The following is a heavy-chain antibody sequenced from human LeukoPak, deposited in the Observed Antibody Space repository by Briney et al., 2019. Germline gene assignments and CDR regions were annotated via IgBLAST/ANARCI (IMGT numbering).Heavy chain of an antibody. CDR1: GGSISSYY. V-gene: IGHV4-59*01. Sequence: SSETLSLTCTVSGGSISSYYWSWIRQPPGKGLEWIGYIYYSGSTNYNPSLKSRVTISVDTSKNQFSLKLSSVTAADTAVYYCARRSGGAGAFDIWGQGTMVTVSS. CDR2: IYYSGST. J-gene: IGHJ3*02. CDR3: ARRSGGAGAFDI. D-gene: IGHD3-10*01.